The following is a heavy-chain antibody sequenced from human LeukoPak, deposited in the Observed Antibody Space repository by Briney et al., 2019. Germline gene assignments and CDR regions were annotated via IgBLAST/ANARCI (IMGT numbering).Heavy chain of an antibody. CDR1: GYTFTSYG. V-gene: IGHV1-18*01. CDR2: ISAYNGNT. D-gene: IGHD4-23*01. J-gene: IGHJ2*01. Sequence: GASVKVSCKASGYTFTSYGISWVRQAPGQGLEWMGWISAYNGNTNYAQKLQGRVTMTTDTSTSTAYMELRSLRSDDTAVYYCARDDYGGKKGWYFDLWGRGTLVTVSS. CDR3: ARDDYGGKKGWYFDL.